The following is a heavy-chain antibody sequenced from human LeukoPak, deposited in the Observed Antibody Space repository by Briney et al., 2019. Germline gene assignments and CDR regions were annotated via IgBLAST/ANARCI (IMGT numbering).Heavy chain of an antibody. Sequence: SETLSLTCAVYSESFSAYFWNWIRQAPGKPLEYIGEINHRGSSHYNPSLKTRVTLSVDTSKNQFSLKLTSVTAADTAVYLCARGSSFDGYCSAGACDAGYYDSWGQGTPVTVSS. CDR3: ARGSSFDGYCSAGACDAGYYDS. CDR1: SESFSAYF. CDR2: INHRGSS. V-gene: IGHV4-34*01. D-gene: IGHD2-15*01. J-gene: IGHJ4*02.